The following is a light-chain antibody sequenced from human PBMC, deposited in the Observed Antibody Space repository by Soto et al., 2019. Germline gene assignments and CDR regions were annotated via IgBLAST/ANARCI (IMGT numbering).Light chain of an antibody. CDR1: QSISAW. Sequence: DIQMTQSPSTLSASVGDRVTITCRASQSISAWLAWYQQRPGKAPDLLIYDVSTLGSWVPSRFSGSGSETEFTLTISSLQPNDSATYFCQQYKSLWTFGQGTKVEIK. J-gene: IGKJ1*01. V-gene: IGKV1-5*01. CDR2: DVS. CDR3: QQYKSLWT.